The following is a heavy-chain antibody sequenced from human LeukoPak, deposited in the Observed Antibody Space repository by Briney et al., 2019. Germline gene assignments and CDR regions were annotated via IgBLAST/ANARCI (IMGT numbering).Heavy chain of an antibody. D-gene: IGHD6-13*01. V-gene: IGHV3-15*01. Sequence: PGGSLRLSCAASGFTFSNAWMSWVRQAPGKGLEWVGRIKSKTDGGTTDYAAPVEGRFTISRDDSKNTLYLQMNSLKTEDTAVYYCTTGFHSSSWYGYYESYFDYWGQGTLVTVSS. J-gene: IGHJ4*02. CDR1: GFTFSNAW. CDR2: IKSKTDGGTT. CDR3: TTGFHSSSWYGYYESYFDY.